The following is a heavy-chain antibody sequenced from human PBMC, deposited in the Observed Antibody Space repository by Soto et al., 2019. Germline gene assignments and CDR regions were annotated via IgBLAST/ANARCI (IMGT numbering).Heavy chain of an antibody. CDR3: ARTYMVRGVIGNWFAP. D-gene: IGHD3-10*01. Sequence: ASVKVSCKASGYTFTSYGISWVRQAPGQGLEWMGWISAYNGNTNYAQKLQGRVTMTTDTSTSTAYMELRSLRSDDTAVYYCARTYMVRGVIGNWFAPWGQGTLVTAPQ. CDR1: GYTFTSYG. CDR2: ISAYNGNT. J-gene: IGHJ5*02. V-gene: IGHV1-18*01.